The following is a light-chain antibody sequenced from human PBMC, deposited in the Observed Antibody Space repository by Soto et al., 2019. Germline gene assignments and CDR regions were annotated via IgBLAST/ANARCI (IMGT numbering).Light chain of an antibody. J-gene: IGKJ4*01. V-gene: IGKV3D-15*01. CDR3: QQYNNWPPLT. CDR2: GAS. Sequence: ENVLTQSPVTLSLSPGERATLSCRASQRVASNLAWYQQKPGQAPRLLIYGASTRATGIPARFSGSGSGTEFTLAISSLQSEDFGVYYCQQYNNWPPLTFGGGTKVDIK. CDR1: QRVASN.